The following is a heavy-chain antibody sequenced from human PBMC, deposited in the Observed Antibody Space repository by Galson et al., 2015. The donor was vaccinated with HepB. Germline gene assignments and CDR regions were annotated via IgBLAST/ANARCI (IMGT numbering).Heavy chain of an antibody. J-gene: IGHJ5*02. V-gene: IGHV3-23*01. D-gene: IGHD3-22*01. CDR2: ISGSGATT. CDR1: GFSFSNYG. CDR3: ARDMDLWSAQRGYNYGAHDNRVDP. Sequence: SLRLSCAASGFSFSNYGMTWVRQAPGKGLEWVSTISGSGATTYYADSVKGRYTVSRDNSKSTLFLLIDDLRREDTAVYFCARDMDLWSAQRGYNYGAHDNRVDPWGQGTLVTVSS.